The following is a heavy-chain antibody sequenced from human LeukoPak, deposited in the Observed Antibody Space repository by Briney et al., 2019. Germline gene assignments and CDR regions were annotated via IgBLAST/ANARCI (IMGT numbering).Heavy chain of an antibody. CDR3: ARRVYSSGWYGIDY. D-gene: IGHD6-19*01. CDR1: GYTFTSYA. J-gene: IGHJ4*02. V-gene: IGHV1-3*01. Sequence: ASVNVSCKASGYTFTSYAMHWVRQAPGQRLEWMGWINAGNGNTKYSQKLQGRVTITRDTSASTAYMELSSLRSEDTAVYYCARRVYSSGWYGIDYWGQGTLVTVSS. CDR2: INAGNGNT.